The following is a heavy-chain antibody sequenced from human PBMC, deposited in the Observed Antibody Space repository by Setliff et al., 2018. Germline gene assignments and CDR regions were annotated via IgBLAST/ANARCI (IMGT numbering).Heavy chain of an antibody. CDR1: GFIFSTYW. Sequence: GGSLRLSCAASGFIFSTYWMSWVRQAPGKGLEWVANIKQDGSDKYYVDSVKGRFTISRDNAKNSLYLQMNSLRAEDAAVYYCATSDWYAAFDHWGQGTLVTVSS. CDR3: ATSDWYAAFDH. J-gene: IGHJ4*02. D-gene: IGHD6-19*01. CDR2: IKQDGSDK. V-gene: IGHV3-7*01.